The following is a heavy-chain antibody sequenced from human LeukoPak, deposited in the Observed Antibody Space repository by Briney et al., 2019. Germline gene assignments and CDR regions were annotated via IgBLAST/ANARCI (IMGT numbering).Heavy chain of an antibody. CDR3: ARAWRFGDNDP. V-gene: IGHV4-34*01. J-gene: IGHJ5*02. Sequence: SETLSLTCAVYGGSFSGYYWSWIRQPPGKGLEWFGEISHSGSTNYNPSLKSRVTISVDTSKNQFSLKLSSVTAADTAVYYCARAWRFGDNDPWGQGNLVTVSS. CDR1: GGSFSGYY. D-gene: IGHD3-10*01. CDR2: ISHSGST.